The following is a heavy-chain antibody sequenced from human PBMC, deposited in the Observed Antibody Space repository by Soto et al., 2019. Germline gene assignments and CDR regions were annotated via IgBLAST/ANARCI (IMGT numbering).Heavy chain of an antibody. D-gene: IGHD4-17*01. CDR3: ARDPYGDYVYGYYGMDV. Sequence: GVLRLSCSASGFTFSDYYMSWIRQAPGKGLEWVSYISSSGTTIYYADSVKGRFTISRDNAKNSLFLQMNSLRAEDTAVYYCARDPYGDYVYGYYGMDVWGQGTT. J-gene: IGHJ6*02. CDR2: ISSSGTTI. CDR1: GFTFSDYY. V-gene: IGHV3-11*01.